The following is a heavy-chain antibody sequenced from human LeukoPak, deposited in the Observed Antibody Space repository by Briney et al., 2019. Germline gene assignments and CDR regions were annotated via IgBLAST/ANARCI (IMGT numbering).Heavy chain of an antibody. Sequence: GRSLRLSCAASGFTFSSYGMHRVRQAPGKGLEWVAVISYDGSNKYYADSVKGRFTISRDNSKNTLYLQMNSLRAEDTAVYYCAKEGVGAAIDYWGQGTLVTVSS. V-gene: IGHV3-30*18. CDR2: ISYDGSNK. CDR3: AKEGVGAAIDY. D-gene: IGHD1-26*01. J-gene: IGHJ4*02. CDR1: GFTFSSYG.